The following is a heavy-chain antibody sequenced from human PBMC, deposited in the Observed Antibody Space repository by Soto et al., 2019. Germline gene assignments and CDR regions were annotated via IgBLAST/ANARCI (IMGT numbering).Heavy chain of an antibody. CDR3: AKDQSGWQLADYYYYYMDV. J-gene: IGHJ6*03. Sequence: GGSLRLSCAASGFTFSSYGMHWVRQAPGKGLEWVAVISYDGSNKYYADSVKGRFTISRDNSKNTLYLQMNSLRAEDTAVYYCAKDQSGWQLADYYYYYMDVWGKGTTVTVSS. V-gene: IGHV3-30*18. CDR1: GFTFSSYG. D-gene: IGHD6-6*01. CDR2: ISYDGSNK.